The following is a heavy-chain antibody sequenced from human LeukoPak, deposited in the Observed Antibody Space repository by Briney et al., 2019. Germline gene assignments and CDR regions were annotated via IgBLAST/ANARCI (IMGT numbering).Heavy chain of an antibody. V-gene: IGHV3-30*09. CDR1: GFILSNYP. D-gene: IGHD3-22*01. CDR3: AKEGGSSGHAGYFDN. Sequence: GGSLRLSCVASGFILSNYPMHWVRQAPGKRLEWLGFLSPEQTNMYADSVKGRFAISRDNSKNTMYIQMNDLRPEDTAMFYCAKEGGSSGHAGYFDNWGQETLLTVSS. CDR2: LSPEQTNM. J-gene: IGHJ4*02.